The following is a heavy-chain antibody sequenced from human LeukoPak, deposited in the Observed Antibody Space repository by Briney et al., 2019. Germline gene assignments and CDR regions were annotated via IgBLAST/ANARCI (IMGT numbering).Heavy chain of an antibody. CDR1: GGSISTYY. V-gene: IGHV4-59*01. D-gene: IGHD1-26*01. CDR2: IYYSGST. J-gene: IGHJ4*02. CDR3: AREEALGSGSFDY. Sequence: PSETLSLTCTVSGGSISTYYWSWIRQPPGKGLEWIGYIYYSGSTSYNPSLKSRVTISVDTSKNQFSLKLSSVTAADTAVYYCAREEALGSGSFDYWGQGTLVTVSS.